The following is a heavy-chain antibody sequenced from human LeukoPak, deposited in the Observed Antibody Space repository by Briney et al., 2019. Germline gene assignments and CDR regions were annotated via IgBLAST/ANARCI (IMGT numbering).Heavy chain of an antibody. CDR1: GFTFSSYW. J-gene: IGHJ6*02. D-gene: IGHD3-3*01. Sequence: PGGSLRLSCAASGFTFSSYWMSWVRQAPGKGLEWVANIKQDGSEKYYVDSVKGRFTISRDNAKNPLYLQMNSLRAEDTAVYYCARVFDYDFWSGRYYYYYGMDVWGQGTTVTVSS. V-gene: IGHV3-7*01. CDR3: ARVFDYDFWSGRYYYYYGMDV. CDR2: IKQDGSEK.